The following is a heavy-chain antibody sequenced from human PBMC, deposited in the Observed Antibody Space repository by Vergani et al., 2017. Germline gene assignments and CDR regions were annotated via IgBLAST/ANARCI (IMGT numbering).Heavy chain of an antibody. CDR3: ARHRGSGGFFPSSYFYGMDV. J-gene: IGHJ6*02. D-gene: IGHD3-10*01. CDR1: DSSIMTNPY. V-gene: IGHV4-38-2*01. Sequence: QVQLQESGPGLVKPSETLTLTCDVSDSSIMTNPYWGWFRQSPGQGLECIGCIHHSGDTHYNSSLKSRVSISIVSSSKFSLSLTSVTAADTAIYYCARHRGSGGFFPSSYFYGMDVWVHGTTVTVSS. CDR2: IHHSGDT.